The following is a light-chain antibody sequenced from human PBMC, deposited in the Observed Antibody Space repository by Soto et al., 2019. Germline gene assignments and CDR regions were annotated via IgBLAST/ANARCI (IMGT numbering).Light chain of an antibody. J-gene: IGLJ1*01. CDR3: SSYGGV. Sequence: QSALTQPPSASGSPGQSVTISCTGTSSDVGGYNYVSWYQQHPGKAPKLMIYEVSKRPSGVPDRFSGSKSGNTASLTVSGLQAEDEADYYCSSYGGVFGTGTKVTVL. V-gene: IGLV2-8*01. CDR1: SSDVGGYNY. CDR2: EVS.